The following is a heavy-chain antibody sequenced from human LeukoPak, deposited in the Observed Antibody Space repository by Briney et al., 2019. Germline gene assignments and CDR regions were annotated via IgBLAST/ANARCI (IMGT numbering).Heavy chain of an antibody. D-gene: IGHD3-10*01. J-gene: IGHJ2*01. CDR2: ISYDGSNK. V-gene: IGHV3-30-3*01. CDR1: GFTFSSYA. Sequence: GGSLRLSCAASGFTFSSYAMHWVRQDPGKGLEWVAVISYDGSNKYYADSVKGRFTISRDNSKNTLYLQMNSLRAEDTAVYYCARDAYYYGSGSYWYFDLWGRGTLVTVSS. CDR3: ARDAYYYGSGSYWYFDL.